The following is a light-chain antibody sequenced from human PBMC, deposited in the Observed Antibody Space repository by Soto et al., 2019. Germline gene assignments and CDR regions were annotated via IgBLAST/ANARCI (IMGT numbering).Light chain of an antibody. CDR2: GAS. V-gene: IGKV3-11*01. J-gene: IGKJ1*01. CDR1: QSLSGT. CDR3: QQRTLWPRT. Sequence: EIVLTQSPATLSLSPGERATLSCRASQSLSGTLAWFQQRVGQPPRLLIYGASNWATGIPASFSASGSGTDFTLTISSLQPEDFAVYYCQQRTLWPRTFGQGTKVEIK.